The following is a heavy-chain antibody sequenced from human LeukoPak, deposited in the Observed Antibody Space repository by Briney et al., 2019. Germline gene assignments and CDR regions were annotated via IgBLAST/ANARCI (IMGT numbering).Heavy chain of an antibody. CDR1: GGSISSYY. CDR2: IYTSGST. D-gene: IGHD3-3*01. J-gene: IGHJ2*01. V-gene: IGHV4-4*09. Sequence: SETLSLTCTVSGGSISSYYWSWIRQPPGKGLEWIGYIYTSGSTNYNPSLKSRVTISVDTSKNQFSLKLSSVTAADTAVYYCARRNYDSDFDLWGRGTLVTVSS. CDR3: ARRNYDSDFDL.